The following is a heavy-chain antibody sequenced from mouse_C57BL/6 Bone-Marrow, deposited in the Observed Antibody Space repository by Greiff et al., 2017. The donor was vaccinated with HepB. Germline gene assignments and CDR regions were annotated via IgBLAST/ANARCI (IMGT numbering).Heavy chain of an antibody. CDR3: ASISPYYAMDY. CDR2: INYDGSST. V-gene: IGHV5-16*01. J-gene: IGHJ4*01. CDR1: GFTFSDYY. Sequence: DVHLVESEGGLVQPGSSMKLSCTASGFTFSDYYMAWVRQVPEKGLEWVANINYDGSSTYYLDSLKSRFIISRDNAKNILYLQMSSLKSEDTATYYCASISPYYAMDYWGQGTSVTVSS. D-gene: IGHD2-3*01.